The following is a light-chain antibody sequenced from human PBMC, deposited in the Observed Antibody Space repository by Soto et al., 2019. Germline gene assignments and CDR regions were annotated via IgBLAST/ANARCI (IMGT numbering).Light chain of an antibody. J-gene: IGKJ5*01. Sequence: IVLTQSPGALALSPGERSTLSCSSIQSVSSYLAWYQQKPGQAPRLLIYDASNRATGIPARFSGSGSGTDFTLTISSLEPEDFAVYYCQQRSNWPPSITFGQGTRLEIK. CDR1: QSVSSY. V-gene: IGKV3-11*01. CDR2: DAS. CDR3: QQRSNWPPSIT.